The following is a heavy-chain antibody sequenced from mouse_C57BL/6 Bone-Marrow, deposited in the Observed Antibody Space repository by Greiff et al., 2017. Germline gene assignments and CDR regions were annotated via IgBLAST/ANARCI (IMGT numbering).Heavy chain of an antibody. V-gene: IGHV14-4*01. CDR1: GFNIKDDY. J-gene: IGHJ4*01. Sequence: EVQLVESGAELVRPGASVKLSCTASGFNIKDDYMHWVKQRPEQGLEWIGWIDPENGDTEYASKFQGKATITADTSSNTAYLQLSSLTSEDTAVYYCTTEARDYWGQGTSVTVSS. CDR3: TTEARDY. CDR2: IDPENGDT.